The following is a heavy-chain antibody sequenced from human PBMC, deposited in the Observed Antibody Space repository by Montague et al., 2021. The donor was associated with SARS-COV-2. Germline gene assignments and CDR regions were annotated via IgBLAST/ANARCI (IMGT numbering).Heavy chain of an antibody. D-gene: IGHD3-22*01. V-gene: IGHV4-39*01. CDR1: GGSISSSSYY. CDR2: IYYSGSS. J-gene: IGHJ3*02. CDR3: ASPTYYYDSSGSDAFDI. Sequence: SETLSLTCTVSGGSISSSSYYWGWIRQPQGKGLEWIGSIYYSGSSYYNPSLKSRVTISVDTSKNQFSLKLSSVAAADTAVYYCASPTYYYDSSGSDAFDIWGQGTMVTVSS.